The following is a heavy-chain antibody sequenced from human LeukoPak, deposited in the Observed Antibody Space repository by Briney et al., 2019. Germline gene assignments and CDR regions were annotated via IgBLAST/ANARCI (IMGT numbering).Heavy chain of an antibody. CDR3: AKQVFSGWGYYFDH. J-gene: IGHJ4*02. V-gene: IGHV1-2*02. Sequence: ASVKVSCKASGYTFTGYYMHWVRRAPGQGLEWMGWINPKSGDTNSAQKFQGRVTMTRDTSISTAYMELSRLRSDDTAVYYCAKQVFSGWGYYFDHWGQGTQVTVSS. CDR2: INPKSGDT. D-gene: IGHD6-19*01. CDR1: GYTFTGYY.